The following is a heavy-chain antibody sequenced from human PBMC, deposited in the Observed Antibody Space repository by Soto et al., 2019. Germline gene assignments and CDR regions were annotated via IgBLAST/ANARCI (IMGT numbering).Heavy chain of an antibody. Sequence: VQLVESGGGLVQPGGSLRLSCAGSGFTVTDNHMTWVRQAPGRGPEWVSTIYYDGNTFHADSVWGRFTISRDTSKNMVYLQMNSLRAEDTAVYYCATGGDTAKDGYWGQGTLVTVSS. CDR2: IYYDGNT. V-gene: IGHV3-53*01. J-gene: IGHJ4*02. D-gene: IGHD5-18*01. CDR1: GFTVTDNH. CDR3: ATGGDTAKDGY.